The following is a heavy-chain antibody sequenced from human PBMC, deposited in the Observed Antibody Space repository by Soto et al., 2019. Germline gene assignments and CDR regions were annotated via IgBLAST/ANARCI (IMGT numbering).Heavy chain of an antibody. CDR2: IYYSGST. V-gene: IGHV4-39*01. D-gene: IGHD6-13*01. CDR1: GGSISSSSYY. Sequence: SETLSVTCTVSGGSISSSSYYWGWIRQPPGKGLEWIGSIYYSGSTYYNPSLKSRVTISVDTSKNQFSLKLSSVTAADTAVYYCARYGAAAGTNWFDPWGQGTLVTVSS. J-gene: IGHJ5*02. CDR3: ARYGAAAGTNWFDP.